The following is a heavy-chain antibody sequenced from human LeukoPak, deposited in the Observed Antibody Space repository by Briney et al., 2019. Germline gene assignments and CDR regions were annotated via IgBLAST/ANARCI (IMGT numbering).Heavy chain of an antibody. Sequence: SETLSLTCTVSGGSISSYYWSWIRQPPGKGLEWIGYIYYSGSTNYNPSLTSRVTISVDTSKNQFSLKLSSVTAADTAVYYCAMEGGLANWVDPWGQGTLVTVSS. V-gene: IGHV4-59*08. CDR2: IYYSGST. J-gene: IGHJ5*02. CDR3: AMEGGLANWVDP. CDR1: GGSISSYY. D-gene: IGHD3-16*01.